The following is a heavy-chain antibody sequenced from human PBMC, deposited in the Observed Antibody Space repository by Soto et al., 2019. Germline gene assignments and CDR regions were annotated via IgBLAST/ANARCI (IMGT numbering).Heavy chain of an antibody. Sequence: GASVKVSCKASGGTFSSYAISWVRQAPGQGLEWMGGIIPIFGTANYAQKFQGRVTITADESTSTAYMELSSLRSEDTAVYYCAREGSGWYEAFDIWGQRTMVTVSS. CDR3: AREGSGWYEAFDI. J-gene: IGHJ3*02. CDR1: GGTFSSYA. V-gene: IGHV1-69*13. CDR2: IIPIFGTA. D-gene: IGHD6-19*01.